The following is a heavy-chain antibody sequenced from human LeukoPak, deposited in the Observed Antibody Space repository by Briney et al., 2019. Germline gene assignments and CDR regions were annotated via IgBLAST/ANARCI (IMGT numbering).Heavy chain of an antibody. D-gene: IGHD3-22*01. V-gene: IGHV4-39*02. CDR1: GGSISSNSYY. CDR3: ARGPPTHYYDGSGYYYFDY. CDR2: ISPGRSA. J-gene: IGHJ4*02. Sequence: PSETLSLTCTVSGGSISSNSYYWVWIRQPPGKGLEWIGEISPGRSANYNPSLKSRLTISVDTSQNHFSLRLRSVIAADTAVYYCARGPPTHYYDGSGYYYFDYWGQGTLVTVSS.